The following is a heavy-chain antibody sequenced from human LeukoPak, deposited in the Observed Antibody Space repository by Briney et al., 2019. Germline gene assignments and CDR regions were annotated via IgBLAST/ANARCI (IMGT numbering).Heavy chain of an antibody. CDR2: RRGNGDT. CDR3: AKARWVSNADAVL. Sequence: GGSLRLSCAASGFTFSSYAMSWVREAPARGLEWVSSRRGNGDTFYADSVKGRFTLSRDDSRNTVYLQLNNLRVEDTAVYYCAKARWVSNADAVLWGQGTVVTVSS. V-gene: IGHV3-23*01. J-gene: IGHJ4*02. CDR1: GFTFSSYA. D-gene: IGHD5-24*01.